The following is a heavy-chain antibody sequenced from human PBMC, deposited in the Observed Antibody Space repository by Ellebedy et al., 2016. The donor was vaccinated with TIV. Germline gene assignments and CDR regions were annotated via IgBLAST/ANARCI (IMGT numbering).Heavy chain of an antibody. V-gene: IGHV3-53*01. CDR1: GFVGGTKY. D-gene: IGHD3-10*01. Sequence: GGSLRLSCVGSGFVGGTKYTSWVRQAPGKGLEWVSVIYNGDGPYYADSVKGRFTISRDSLKNTVYLQMTSLRVDDTAVYYCVTRDYSGSREDWGQGTLVTVSS. CDR3: VTRDYSGSRED. CDR2: IYNGDGP. J-gene: IGHJ4*02.